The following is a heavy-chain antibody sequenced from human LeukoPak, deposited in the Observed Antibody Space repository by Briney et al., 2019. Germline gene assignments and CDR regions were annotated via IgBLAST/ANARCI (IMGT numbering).Heavy chain of an antibody. CDR2: IKQDGSET. CDR3: AKDYAGGWPKRGMDV. D-gene: IGHD3-16*01. J-gene: IGHJ6*03. Sequence: GGSLRLSCAASGFTFNSYWMSWVRQAPGKGLEWVAHIKQDGSETYYVDSVKGRFTVSRDNAKNSLYLQMNSLRAEDTAVYYCAKDYAGGWPKRGMDVWGKGATVTVSS. V-gene: IGHV3-7*03. CDR1: GFTFNSYW.